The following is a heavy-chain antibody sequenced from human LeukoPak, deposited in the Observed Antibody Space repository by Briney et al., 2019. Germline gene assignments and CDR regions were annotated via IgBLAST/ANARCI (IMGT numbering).Heavy chain of an antibody. D-gene: IGHD6-13*01. V-gene: IGHV4-59*08. CDR2: IYYSGST. Sequence: PSETLSLTCTVSGGSISSYYWSWIRQPPGKGLEWIGYIYYSGSTNYNPSLKSRVTISVDTSKNQFSLKLSSVTAADTAVYYCAAVEQQRHLIYYFDYWGQGTLVTVSS. J-gene: IGHJ4*02. CDR3: AAVEQQRHLIYYFDY. CDR1: GGSISSYY.